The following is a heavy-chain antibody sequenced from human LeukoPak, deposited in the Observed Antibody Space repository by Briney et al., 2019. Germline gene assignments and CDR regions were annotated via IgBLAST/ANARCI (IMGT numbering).Heavy chain of an antibody. D-gene: IGHD2-15*01. CDR3: ARRHCSGGSCPFDY. J-gene: IGHJ4*02. CDR1: GGSVSSGTYY. Sequence: SETLSLTCTVSGGSVSSGTYYWSWIRQPPGKGLEWIGYFDNSGITKYNPSLKSRVTISIDTSKNQFSLKVNSMTAADTAVYYCARRHCSGGSCPFDYWGQGTLVTVSS. CDR2: FDNSGIT. V-gene: IGHV4-61*01.